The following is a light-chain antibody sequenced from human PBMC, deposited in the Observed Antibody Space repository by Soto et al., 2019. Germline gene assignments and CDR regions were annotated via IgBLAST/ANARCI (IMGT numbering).Light chain of an antibody. Sequence: EIVLTHSPGTLSLSPGERATLSCSASQSVSNNYLAWYQQKPGQAPRLLISGASNRATGIPDRFSGSGSGTDFTLTIGRLEPEDFAVYYCQQYGSSGTFGQGTKVDIK. CDR3: QQYGSSGT. CDR2: GAS. CDR1: QSVSNNY. J-gene: IGKJ1*01. V-gene: IGKV3-20*01.